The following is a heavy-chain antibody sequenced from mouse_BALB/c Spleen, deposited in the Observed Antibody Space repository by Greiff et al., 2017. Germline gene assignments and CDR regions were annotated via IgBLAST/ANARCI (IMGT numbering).Heavy chain of an antibody. V-gene: IGHV5-15*02. J-gene: IGHJ3*01. CDR2: ISNLAYSI. Sequence: EVQRVESGGGLVQPGGSRKLSCAASGFTFSDYGMAWVRQAPGKGPEWVAFISNLAYSIYYADTVTGRFTISRENAKNTLYLEMSSLRSEDTAMYYCARDGNFAYWGQGTLVTVSA. D-gene: IGHD2-1*01. CDR3: ARDGNFAY. CDR1: GFTFSDYG.